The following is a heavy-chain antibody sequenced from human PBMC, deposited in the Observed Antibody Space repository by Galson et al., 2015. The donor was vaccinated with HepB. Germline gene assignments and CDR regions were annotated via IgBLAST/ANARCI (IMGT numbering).Heavy chain of an antibody. CDR3: ANFYHSSGWYAFDM. CDR2: IEEDGNTK. J-gene: IGHJ3*02. D-gene: IGHD3-22*01. V-gene: IGHV3-7*03. CDR1: GFTFSSYW. Sequence: SLRLSCAASGFTFSSYWMTWVRQAPGKGLEWVANIEEDGNTKNYVDSVKGRSTISRDNAKNSLYLQMNSLTAEDTAMYYCANFYHSSGWYAFDMWGQGTMVTVSS.